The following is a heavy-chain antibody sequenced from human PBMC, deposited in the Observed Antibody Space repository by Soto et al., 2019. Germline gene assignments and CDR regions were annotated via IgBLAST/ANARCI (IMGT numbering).Heavy chain of an antibody. Sequence: PGGSLRLSCAASGSTFSNYNMNWVRQAPGKGLEWISHIRISDGATFYADSVKGRFTISRDNAKYSLYLQMNSLRDEDTAIYYCACGSYSNPNYWGQGTLVTVSS. V-gene: IGHV3-48*02. CDR2: IRISDGAT. CDR3: ACGSYSNPNY. J-gene: IGHJ4*02. CDR1: GSTFSNYN. D-gene: IGHD1-26*01.